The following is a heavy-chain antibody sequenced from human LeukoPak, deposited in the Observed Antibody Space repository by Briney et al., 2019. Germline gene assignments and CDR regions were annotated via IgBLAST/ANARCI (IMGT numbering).Heavy chain of an antibody. Sequence: SVKVSCKASGGTFSSYAISWVRQAPGQGLEWMGRIVPILGIANYAQKFQGRVTITADKSTSTAYMELSSLRSEDTAVYYCARLAWSGYYTGYYYYMDVWGKGTTVTVSS. V-gene: IGHV1-69*04. CDR2: IVPILGIA. CDR1: GGTFSSYA. J-gene: IGHJ6*03. CDR3: ARLAWSGYYTGYYYYMDV. D-gene: IGHD3-3*01.